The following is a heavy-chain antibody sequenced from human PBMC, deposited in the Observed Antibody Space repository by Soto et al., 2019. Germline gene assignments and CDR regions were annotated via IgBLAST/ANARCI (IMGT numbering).Heavy chain of an antibody. Sequence: SETLSLTCTVSGGSISSGDYYWSWIRQPPGKGLEWIGYIYYSGSTYYNPSLKSRVTISVDTSKNQFSLKLSSVTAADTAVYYCARGGRGNWFDPWGQGTLVTVSS. J-gene: IGHJ5*02. V-gene: IGHV4-30-4*01. CDR3: ARGGRGNWFDP. D-gene: IGHD3-16*01. CDR1: GGSISSGDYY. CDR2: IYYSGST.